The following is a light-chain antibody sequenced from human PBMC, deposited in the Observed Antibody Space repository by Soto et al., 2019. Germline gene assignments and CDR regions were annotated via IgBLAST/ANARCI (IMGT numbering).Light chain of an antibody. V-gene: IGKV3-15*01. J-gene: IGKJ1*01. CDR2: DAS. CDR1: QSVRTN. Sequence: EIVMTQSPATLSVSPGERATLSCRASQSVRTNLAWYQQRPGQSPRLLIYDASTRPSGVPARFSASGSGTEFTLTISSLQSEDFEVYYCQQFNNWPQAFGKGTKVDI. CDR3: QQFNNWPQA.